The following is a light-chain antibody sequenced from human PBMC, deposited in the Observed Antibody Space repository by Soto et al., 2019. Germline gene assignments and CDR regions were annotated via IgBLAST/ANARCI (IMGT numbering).Light chain of an antibody. Sequence: DILLTQSPGTLSVSPGERVTLSCRASQIVRSSYVAWYQQKRGQVPRLLVYGPSTRATGIPDRFSGSGSGTDFTLTISRLEPEDFAVYYCQQYGNAPPYTFGQGTRLEIK. CDR2: GPS. CDR1: QIVRSSY. CDR3: QQYGNAPPYT. J-gene: IGKJ5*01. V-gene: IGKV3-20*01.